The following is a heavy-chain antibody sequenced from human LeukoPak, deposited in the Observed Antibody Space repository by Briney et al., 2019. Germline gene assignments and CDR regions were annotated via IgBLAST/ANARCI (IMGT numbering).Heavy chain of an antibody. CDR1: GYTFTSYG. Sequence: ASVKVSCKASGYTFTSYGISWVRQAPGQGLEWMGWISAYNGNTNYAQKLQGRVTMTTDTSTSTAYMELRSLRSDDTAVYYCARLVATISGAKKIDYWGKGTLVTVSS. D-gene: IGHD5-12*01. CDR3: ARLVATISGAKKIDY. J-gene: IGHJ4*02. V-gene: IGHV1-18*01. CDR2: ISAYNGNT.